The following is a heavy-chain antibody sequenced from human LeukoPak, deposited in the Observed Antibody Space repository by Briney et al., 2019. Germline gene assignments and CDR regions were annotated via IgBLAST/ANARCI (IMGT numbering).Heavy chain of an antibody. D-gene: IGHD3-10*01. CDR2: ISYDGSNK. CDR1: GFTFSSYA. V-gene: IGHV3-30-3*01. Sequence: GGSLRLSCAASGFTFSSYAMHWVRQAPGKGLEWVAVISYDGSNKYYADSVKGRFTISRDNSKNTLYLQMNSLRAEDTAVYYCARDLWFGELWQLDYWGRGTLVTVSS. CDR3: ARDLWFGELWQLDY. J-gene: IGHJ4*02.